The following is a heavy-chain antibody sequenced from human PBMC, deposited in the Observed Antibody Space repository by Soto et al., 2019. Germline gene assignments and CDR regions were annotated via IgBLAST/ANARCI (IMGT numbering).Heavy chain of an antibody. J-gene: IGHJ6*02. Sequence: SVKVSCKASGGTFSTYAISWVRQAPGQGLEWMGVIIPISGTANYAQKFQGRVTITADESTSTAYMYLSSLRSDDTAVYYCARGRVVTAIPYYYYGLDVWGQGTTVTVSS. V-gene: IGHV1-69*13. CDR1: GGTFSTYA. CDR3: ARGRVVTAIPYYYYGLDV. D-gene: IGHD2-21*02. CDR2: IIPISGTA.